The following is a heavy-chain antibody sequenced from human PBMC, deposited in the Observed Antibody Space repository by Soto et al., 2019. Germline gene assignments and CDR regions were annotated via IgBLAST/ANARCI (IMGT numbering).Heavy chain of an antibody. CDR3: ARWLGYCSGGSCDSGDAFDI. V-gene: IGHV1-69*02. CDR2: IIPILGIA. Sequence: QVQLVQSGAEVKKPGSSVKVSCKASGGTFSSYTISWVRQAPGQGLEWMGRIIPILGIANYAQKFQGRVTITADKSTSTAYMELSSLRSEDTAVYYSARWLGYCSGGSCDSGDAFDIWGQGTMVTVSS. D-gene: IGHD2-15*01. J-gene: IGHJ3*02. CDR1: GGTFSSYT.